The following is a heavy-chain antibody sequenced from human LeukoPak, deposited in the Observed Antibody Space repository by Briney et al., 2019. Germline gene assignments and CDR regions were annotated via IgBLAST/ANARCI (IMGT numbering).Heavy chain of an antibody. CDR2: IYSGDST. CDR1: GFTVNSNS. CDR3: VGRPYYYYGMDV. J-gene: IGHJ6*02. V-gene: IGHV3-53*01. Sequence: GGSLRLSCAASGFTVNSNSMSWVRQATGKGLECVAAIYSGDSTYYPHSVKGRFSISRDNSKNTLYLQMSSLRAEDTAIYYCVGRPYYYYGMDVWGQGTTVTVSS.